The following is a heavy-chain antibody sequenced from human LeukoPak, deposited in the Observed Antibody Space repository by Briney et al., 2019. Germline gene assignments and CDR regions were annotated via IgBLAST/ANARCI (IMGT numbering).Heavy chain of an antibody. Sequence: GGSLRLSCAASGFTFSSYAVSWVRQPPGKGLEWVSAISGSGGGTYYADSVKGRFTISRDNSKNTVYLQMSSLTAADTAVYYCARLPLIATTRGGFDPWGQGTLVTVSS. CDR1: GFTFSSYA. CDR3: ARLPLIATTRGGFDP. J-gene: IGHJ5*02. CDR2: ISGSGGGT. V-gene: IGHV3-23*01. D-gene: IGHD1/OR15-1a*01.